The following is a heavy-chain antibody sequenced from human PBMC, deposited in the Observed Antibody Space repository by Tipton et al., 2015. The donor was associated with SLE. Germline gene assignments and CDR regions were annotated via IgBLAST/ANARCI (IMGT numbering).Heavy chain of an antibody. CDR2: VFYTGST. D-gene: IGHD7-27*01. Sequence: TLSLTCTVSGVSFSSFYWSWIRQSPGKGLEWIGYVFYTGSTKYNPSLDSRVVVAMAASKNQVSLKLRSVTAADTAVYYCARDLGSLLSRYGLDIWGQGATVTVSS. J-gene: IGHJ6*02. CDR1: GVSFSSFY. CDR3: ARDLGSLLSRYGLDI. V-gene: IGHV4-59*12.